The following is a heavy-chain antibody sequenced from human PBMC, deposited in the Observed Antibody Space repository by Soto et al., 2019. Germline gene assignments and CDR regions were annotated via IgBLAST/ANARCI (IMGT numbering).Heavy chain of an antibody. CDR3: ARVPLSLYSADFR. CDR2: INGGNGDT. CDR1: GYTFTSYA. D-gene: IGHD1-26*01. Sequence: QVQLVQSGAEVKKPGASVRISCRTSGYTFTSYAITWLRHAPGQRLEWMGWINGGNGDTKYSQKFQDRLSITRDTSATTVSLGMSSLTDEDTDIYACARVPLSLYSADFRWGQGTLVTVSS. V-gene: IGHV1-3*01. J-gene: IGHJ4*02.